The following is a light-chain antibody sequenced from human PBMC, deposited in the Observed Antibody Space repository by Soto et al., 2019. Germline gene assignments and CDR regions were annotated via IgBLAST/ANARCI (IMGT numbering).Light chain of an antibody. V-gene: IGKV3-11*01. CDR3: QHRSNWPSVT. J-gene: IGKJ4*01. CDR1: QSLSSS. CDR2: DAS. Sequence: EIVLTQSPAPLSLSPGNRATLSCRASQSLSSSLAWYQHQPGQAPRLLIYDASNRATGIPARFSGSGSGTYFTLSISSLEPEDFAVYYCQHRSNWPSVTFGGGTKLEIK.